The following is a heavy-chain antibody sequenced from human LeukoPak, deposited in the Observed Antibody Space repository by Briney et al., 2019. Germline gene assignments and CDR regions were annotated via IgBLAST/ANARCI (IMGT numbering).Heavy chain of an antibody. CDR1: GGSISSYY. J-gene: IGHJ4*02. Sequence: SETLSLTCTVSGGSISSYYWSWIRQPPGKGLEWIGYIYYSGSTNYNPSLKSRVTISVDTFKNQFSLKLSSVTAADTAVYYCARASSMATILSNWGQGTLVTVSS. D-gene: IGHD5-24*01. CDR3: ARASSMATILSN. V-gene: IGHV4-59*01. CDR2: IYYSGST.